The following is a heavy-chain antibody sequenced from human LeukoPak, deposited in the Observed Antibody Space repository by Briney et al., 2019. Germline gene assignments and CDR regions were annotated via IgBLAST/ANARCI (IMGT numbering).Heavy chain of an antibody. CDR2: ISYDGRVT. D-gene: IGHD3-10*01. CDR3: ARDLFRGAPDYFDY. V-gene: IGHV3-30*04. Sequence: GGSLRLSCAASGFTFSSYPMHWVRQAPGKGLEWVAVISYDGRVTIHADSVKGRFTISRDQSKNTLYLEMNSLRPEDTAVYYCARDLFRGAPDYFDYWGQGTLVAVSS. J-gene: IGHJ4*02. CDR1: GFTFSSYP.